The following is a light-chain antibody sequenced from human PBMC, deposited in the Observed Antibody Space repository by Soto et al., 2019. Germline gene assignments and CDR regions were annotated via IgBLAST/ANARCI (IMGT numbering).Light chain of an antibody. CDR2: GAS. CDR3: QQYGSSPLT. J-gene: IGKJ4*01. Sequence: EIVLTQSPGTLXLSPGXXAXXXXRXSXSVSSSYLAWYQQKPGQAPRLLIYGASSRATGIPDRFSGSGSGTDFTLTISRLEPEDFAVYYCQQYGSSPLTFGGGTKVEIK. V-gene: IGKV3-20*01. CDR1: XSVSSSY.